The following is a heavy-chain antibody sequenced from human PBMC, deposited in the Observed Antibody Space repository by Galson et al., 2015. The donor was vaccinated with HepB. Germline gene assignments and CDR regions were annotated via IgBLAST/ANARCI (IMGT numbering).Heavy chain of an antibody. CDR2: IRSKANSYAT. V-gene: IGHV3-73*01. D-gene: IGHD4-17*01. CDR1: GFTFSGSA. Sequence: SLSLSCAASGFTFSGSAMHWVRQASGKGLEWVGRIRSKANSYATAYAASVKGRFTISRDDSKNTAYLQMNSLKTEDTAVYYCTRHTVTSWLMDYWGQGTLVTVSS. CDR3: TRHTVTSWLMDY. J-gene: IGHJ4*02.